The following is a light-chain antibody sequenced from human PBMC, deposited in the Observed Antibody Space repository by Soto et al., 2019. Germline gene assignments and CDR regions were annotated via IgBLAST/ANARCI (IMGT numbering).Light chain of an antibody. CDR3: QQYSTYSWT. CDR2: NAS. CDR1: QTIGVF. V-gene: IGKV3D-15*01. J-gene: IGKJ1*01. Sequence: SQTIGVFSAWYQQHGGPAPRXLIYNASNRATGIPAMCSGSSSGTESTLTISRLQPDDVATYFCQQYSTYSWTLGQGTKVDI.